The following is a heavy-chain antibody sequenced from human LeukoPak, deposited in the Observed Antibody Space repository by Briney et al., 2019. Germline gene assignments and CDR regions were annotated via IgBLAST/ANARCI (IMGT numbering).Heavy chain of an antibody. CDR1: GGSISSYY. V-gene: IGHV4-4*07. Sequence: SETLSLTCTVSGGSISSYYWSWVRQPAGKGLEWIGRIYTSGSTNYNPSLKSRATMSVDTSKNQFSLKLSSVTAADTAVYYCAREALLWFGELAPWFDPWGQGTLVTVSS. D-gene: IGHD3-10*01. CDR2: IYTSGST. J-gene: IGHJ5*02. CDR3: AREALLWFGELAPWFDP.